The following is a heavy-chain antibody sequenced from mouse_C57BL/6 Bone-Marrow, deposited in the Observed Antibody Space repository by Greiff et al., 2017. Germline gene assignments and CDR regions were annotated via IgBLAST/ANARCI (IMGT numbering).Heavy chain of an antibody. D-gene: IGHD2-3*01. CDR1: GFTFSNYW. CDR3: TAGGWLLAY. CDR2: IRLKSDNYAT. Sequence: EVMLVESGGGLVQPGGSMKLSCVASGFTFSNYWMNWVRQSPEKGLEWVAQIRLKSDNYATHYAESVKGRFTISRDDSKSSVYLQMNNLRAEDTGIYYCTAGGWLLAYWGQGTLVTVSA. V-gene: IGHV6-3*01. J-gene: IGHJ3*01.